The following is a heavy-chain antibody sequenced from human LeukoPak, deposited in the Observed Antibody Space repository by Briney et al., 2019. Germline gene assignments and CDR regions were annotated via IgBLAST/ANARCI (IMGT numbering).Heavy chain of an antibody. CDR2: INSDGSSI. D-gene: IGHD3-10*01. V-gene: IGHV3-74*01. CDR3: VRDDTLIQGVIDY. Sequence: RPGGSLRLSCAASGFTFSDYWMHWVRQAPGKGLVWVSHINSDGSSIRYTDAVRGRFTISRDNAKSTLFLQMNSLRVEDTAVYYCVRDDTLIQGVIDYWGQGTLVTVSS. J-gene: IGHJ4*02. CDR1: GFTFSDYW.